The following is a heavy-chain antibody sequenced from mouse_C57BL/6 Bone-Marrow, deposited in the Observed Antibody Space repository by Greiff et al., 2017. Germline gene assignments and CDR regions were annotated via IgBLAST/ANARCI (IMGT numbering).Heavy chain of an antibody. J-gene: IGHJ1*03. CDR3: ARDPITTVVARYWYFDV. V-gene: IGHV5-16*01. Sequence: EVKLMESEGGLVQPGSSMKLSCTASGFTFSDYYMAWVRQVPEKGLEWVANINYDGSSTYYLDSLKSRFIISRDNAKNILYLQMRSLMSEDTVTYYCARDPITTVVARYWYFDVWGTGTTVTVSS. CDR2: INYDGSST. CDR1: GFTFSDYY. D-gene: IGHD1-1*01.